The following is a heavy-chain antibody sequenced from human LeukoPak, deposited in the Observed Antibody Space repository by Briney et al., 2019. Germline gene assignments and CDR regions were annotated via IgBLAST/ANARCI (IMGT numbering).Heavy chain of an antibody. CDR3: ARQDSNYHADY. CDR2: IYPGDSDT. D-gene: IGHD4-11*01. CDR1: GYSFTSYW. Sequence: AASLKISCKGSGYSFTSYWIGWVRQIPGKGLEWMGIIYPGDSDTRYSPSFQGQVTISADKSISTAYLQWSSLKASDTAMYYCARQDSNYHADYWGQGTLVTVSS. V-gene: IGHV5-51*01. J-gene: IGHJ4*02.